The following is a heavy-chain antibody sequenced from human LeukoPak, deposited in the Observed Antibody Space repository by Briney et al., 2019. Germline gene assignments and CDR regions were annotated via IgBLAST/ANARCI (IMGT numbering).Heavy chain of an antibody. CDR3: ARVYYYDSSGYFGY. J-gene: IGHJ4*02. V-gene: IGHV4-34*01. D-gene: IGHD3-22*01. Sequence: PSETLSLTCAAYGGSFSGYYWSWIRQPPGKGLEWIGEINHSGSTNYNPSLKSRVTISVDTSKNQFSLKLSSVTAADTAVYYCARVYYYDSSGYFGYWGQGTLVTVSS. CDR2: INHSGST. CDR1: GGSFSGYY.